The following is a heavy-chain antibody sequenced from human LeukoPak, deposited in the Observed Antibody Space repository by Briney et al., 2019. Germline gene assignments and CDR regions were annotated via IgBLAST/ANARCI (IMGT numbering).Heavy chain of an antibody. CDR1: GDSVSSNSAA. J-gene: IGHJ3*02. V-gene: IGHV6-1*01. CDR2: TYFRSQWSD. CDR3: AREVASSYAFDI. Sequence: SQTLSLTCAISGDSVSSNSAAWNWIRQSPSRGLEWLGRTYFRSQWSDDYAVSVKSRITINPDTSKNQFSLQLNSVTPDDTAVYYCAREVASSYAFDIWGQGTMVIVSS.